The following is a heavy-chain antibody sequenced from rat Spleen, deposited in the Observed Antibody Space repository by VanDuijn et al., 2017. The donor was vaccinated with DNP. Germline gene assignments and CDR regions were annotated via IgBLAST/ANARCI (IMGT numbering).Heavy chain of an antibody. Sequence: EVLLVESDGGLVQPGRSLKLSCAVSGFTFSDYYMAWVRQAPAKGLEWVATISYNGGTPYYRDSVKGRFTISRDNAKSTLYLQMDSLRSEDTATYYCAGRPPPTRGPFDYWGRGVMVTVSS. V-gene: IGHV5-29*01. CDR2: ISYNGGTP. CDR1: GFTFSDYY. J-gene: IGHJ2*01. D-gene: IGHD1-4*01. CDR3: AGRPPPTRGPFDY.